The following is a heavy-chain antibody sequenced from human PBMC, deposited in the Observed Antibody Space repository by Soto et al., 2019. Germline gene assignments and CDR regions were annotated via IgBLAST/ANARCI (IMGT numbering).Heavy chain of an antibody. CDR2: ISDGGDLT. V-gene: IGHV3-23*01. CDR1: GFAFSSHP. D-gene: IGHD6-6*01. J-gene: IGHJ3*02. Sequence: PGGSRRLSCAASGFAFSSHPMSWVRQAPEKGLEWVAGISDGGDLTYNADSVRGRFTISRDNSRNTLYLQMNSLGAEDTAVYYCAKRVIGSSRAFDIWGPGTMVTV. CDR3: AKRVIGSSRAFDI.